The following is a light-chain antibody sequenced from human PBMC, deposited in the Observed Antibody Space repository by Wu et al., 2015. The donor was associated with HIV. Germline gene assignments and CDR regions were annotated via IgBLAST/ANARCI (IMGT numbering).Light chain of an antibody. V-gene: IGKV3D-20*02. CDR2: GAS. Sequence: EIVLTQSPGTLSLSPGERVTLSCRASQSVHSDYLAWYQQKPGQAPRLLIYGASSRAAGIPDRFSGSGSGTDFTLTISSLEPEDFAVYYCQQRSSWPLYTF. CDR1: QSVHSDY. J-gene: IGKJ2*01. CDR3: QQRSSWPLYT.